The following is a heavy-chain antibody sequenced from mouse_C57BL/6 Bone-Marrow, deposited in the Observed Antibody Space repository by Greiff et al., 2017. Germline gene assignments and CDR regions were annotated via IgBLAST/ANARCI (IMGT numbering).Heavy chain of an antibody. CDR1: GYTFTSYW. Sequence: QVHVKQPGAELVKPGASVKLSCKASGYTFTSYWMHWVKQRPGRGLEWIGIIHPNSGSTNYNEKFKSKATLTVDTSSSTAYMQLSSLTSEDSAVYYCASYYGSSCPSYWCFDVWGTGTTVTVSS. V-gene: IGHV1-64*01. J-gene: IGHJ1*03. CDR2: IHPNSGST. D-gene: IGHD1-1*01. CDR3: ASYYGSSCPSYWCFDV.